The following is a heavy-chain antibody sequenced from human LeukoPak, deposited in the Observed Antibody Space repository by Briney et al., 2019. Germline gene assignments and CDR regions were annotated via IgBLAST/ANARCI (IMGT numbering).Heavy chain of an antibody. J-gene: IGHJ5*02. CDR3: ARDSSPAAKKPRNWFDP. V-gene: IGHV4-39*02. CDR2: IYYSGST. D-gene: IGHD2-2*01. CDR1: GGSIRNTRYY. Sequence: SETLSLTCSVSGGSIRNTRYYWGWIRQPPGKGLEWIGSIYYSGSTYYNPSLKSRVTISVDTSKNQFSLKLSSVTAADTAVYYCARDSSPAAKKPRNWFDPWGQGTLVTVSS.